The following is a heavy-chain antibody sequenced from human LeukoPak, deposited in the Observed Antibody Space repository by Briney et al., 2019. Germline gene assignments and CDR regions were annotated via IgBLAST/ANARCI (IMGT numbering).Heavy chain of an antibody. CDR2: IYYSGST. Sequence: SETLSLTCTVSGASIRSSYWSWLRQPPGKGLEWIGDIYYSGSTNYNPSLKSRVTISVDTSKNQFSLKLSSVTAADTAVYYCAREKYSPGAVDYWGQGSLVTVSS. CDR1: GASIRSSY. D-gene: IGHD6-6*01. J-gene: IGHJ4*02. V-gene: IGHV4-59*08. CDR3: AREKYSPGAVDY.